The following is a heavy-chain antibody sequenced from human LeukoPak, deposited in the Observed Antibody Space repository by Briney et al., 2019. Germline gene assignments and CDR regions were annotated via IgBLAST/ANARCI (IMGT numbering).Heavy chain of an antibody. CDR1: GFTFSSYA. Sequence: GGSLRLSCAASGFTFSSYATSWVRQAPGQRLEWVSAISGSGVSTYYADSVKGRFTISRDNSKNTLYLQMNSLRAEDTAVYYCAKDRSGWSISDYWGQGTLVTVSS. V-gene: IGHV3-23*01. CDR2: ISGSGVST. J-gene: IGHJ4*02. D-gene: IGHD6-19*01. CDR3: AKDRSGWSISDY.